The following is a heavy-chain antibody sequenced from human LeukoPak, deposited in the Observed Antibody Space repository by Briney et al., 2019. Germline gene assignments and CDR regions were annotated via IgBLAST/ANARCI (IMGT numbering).Heavy chain of an antibody. CDR2: INPNSGGT. CDR3: ARDWFVDSGDDPFPFDY. V-gene: IGHV1-2*02. D-gene: IGHD5-12*01. CDR1: GYTFTGFY. Sequence: ASVKVSCMASGYTFTGFYIHWVRQAPGQGLEWMGWINPNSGGTNYAQKFQGRVTMTRDTSISTAYMELSRLTSDDTAIYYCARDWFVDSGDDPFPFDYWGQGTLVSVSS. J-gene: IGHJ4*02.